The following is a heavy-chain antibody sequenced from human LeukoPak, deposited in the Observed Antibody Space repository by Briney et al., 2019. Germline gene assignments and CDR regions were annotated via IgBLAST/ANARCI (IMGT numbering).Heavy chain of an antibody. D-gene: IGHD1-1*01. J-gene: IGHJ6*03. Sequence: ESGGSLRLSCAASGFTFSTFAMIWVRQPPGRGLEWVSSIFPSGGEIHYADSVRGRFTISRDNSKSTLSLQMNSLRAEDTAVYHCARDRLLEDRDYSYYYYMDVWGKGTTVTVSS. CDR2: IFPSGGEI. V-gene: IGHV3-23*01. CDR1: GFTFSTFA. CDR3: ARDRLLEDRDYSYYYYMDV.